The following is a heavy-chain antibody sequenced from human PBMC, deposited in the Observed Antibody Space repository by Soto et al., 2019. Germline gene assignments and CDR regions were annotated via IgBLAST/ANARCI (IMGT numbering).Heavy chain of an antibody. Sequence: QVQLVESGGGVVQPGGSLRLSCTASGFTFTTFGILWVRQAPGKGLEWVALISYDGHNKYYSDSVKGRFTISRDNYKNTLSLQTNSLRAEDTAVYYCAKDLQAYGDYNYYYYGMDAWGQGTTVSVSS. CDR3: AKDLQAYGDYNYYYYGMDA. J-gene: IGHJ6*02. D-gene: IGHD4-17*01. CDR1: GFTFTTFG. CDR2: ISYDGHNK. V-gene: IGHV3-30*18.